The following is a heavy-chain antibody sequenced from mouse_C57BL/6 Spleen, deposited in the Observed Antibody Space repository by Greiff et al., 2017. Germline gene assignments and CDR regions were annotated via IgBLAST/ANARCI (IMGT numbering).Heavy chain of an antibody. J-gene: IGHJ3*01. CDR2: IDPSDSDT. CDR1: GYTFTSYW. CDR3: ARDYYGSSPFAY. V-gene: IGHV1-50*01. D-gene: IGHD1-1*01. Sequence: QVQLQQPGAELVQPGASVKLSCKASGYTFTSYWMQWVKQRPGQGLEWIGEIDPSDSDTNYNQKFKGKAALTVDTSSSTAYMQLSSLTSEDSAVYYCARDYYGSSPFAYWGQGTLVTVSA.